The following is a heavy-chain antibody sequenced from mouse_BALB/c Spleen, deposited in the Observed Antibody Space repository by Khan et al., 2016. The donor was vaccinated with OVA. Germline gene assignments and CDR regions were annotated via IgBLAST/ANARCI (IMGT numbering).Heavy chain of an antibody. CDR2: IWGDGST. CDR3: VRELRLGGFAY. D-gene: IGHD1-2*01. V-gene: IGHV2-6-7*01. CDR1: GFSLTGFG. J-gene: IGHJ3*01. Sequence: QMQLEESGPGLVAPSQSLSITCTVSGFSLTGFGINWVRQPPGKGLEWLGMIWGDGSTDYNSALKSRLSISKDNSKSQVFLKMNSLQTDDTARYYCVRELRLGGFAYWGQGTLVTVSA.